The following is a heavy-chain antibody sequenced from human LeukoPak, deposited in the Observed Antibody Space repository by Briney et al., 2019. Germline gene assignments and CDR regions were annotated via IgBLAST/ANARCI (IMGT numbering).Heavy chain of an antibody. CDR3: ARHDILTGYSLDY. V-gene: IGHV4-59*01. CDR1: GGSISSYY. D-gene: IGHD3-9*01. J-gene: IGHJ4*02. Sequence: SETLSLTCTVSGGSISSYYWSWIRQPPGKGLEWIGYIYYSGSTNYNPSLKSRVTISVDTSKNQFPLKLSSVTAADTAVYYCARHDILTGYSLDYWGQGTLVTVSS. CDR2: IYYSGST.